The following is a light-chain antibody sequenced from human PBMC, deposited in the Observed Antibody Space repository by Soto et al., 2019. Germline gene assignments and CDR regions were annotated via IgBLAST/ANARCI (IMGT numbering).Light chain of an antibody. J-gene: IGKJ4*01. CDR2: DAS. Sequence: EIVLTQSPATLSLSLGERATLSCRASQTVYTFLAWYQQKPGQAPRLLIYDASNRATGIPARFSGSGSGTDFTLTISSLEPGDFAVYYCQQRVNWPLTFGGGTKVEIK. CDR1: QTVYTF. V-gene: IGKV3-11*01. CDR3: QQRVNWPLT.